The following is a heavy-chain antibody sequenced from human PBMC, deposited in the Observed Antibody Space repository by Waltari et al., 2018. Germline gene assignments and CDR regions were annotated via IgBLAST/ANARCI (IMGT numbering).Heavy chain of an antibody. CDR2: ITQDGTEK. J-gene: IGHJ4*02. CDR3: ARVGDKGGHSRWFDL. D-gene: IGHD2-21*02. CDR1: GFTFSFYW. Sequence: EVQLVESGGGLVQPGGSLRLSCAASGFTFSFYWMTWVRQAPGKGLEWGANITQDGTEKYFADSVKGRLSISRDNGKNSLSLRMNSLRGDDTAVYFCARVGDKGGHSRWFDLWGQGTLVTVSS. V-gene: IGHV3-7*04.